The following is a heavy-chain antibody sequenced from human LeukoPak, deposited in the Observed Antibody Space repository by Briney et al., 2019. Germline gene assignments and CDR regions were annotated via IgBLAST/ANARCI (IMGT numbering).Heavy chain of an antibody. D-gene: IGHD3-10*01. Sequence: GRFLRLSCAASGFTFSSYAMHWVRQAPGKGLEWVAVISYDGSNKYYADSVKGRFTISRDTSKNTLYLQMNSLRAEDTAVYYCAKEKYYYGSGTGPMDVWGQGTTVTVSS. J-gene: IGHJ6*02. CDR1: GFTFSSYA. CDR3: AKEKYYYGSGTGPMDV. V-gene: IGHV3-30-3*01. CDR2: ISYDGSNK.